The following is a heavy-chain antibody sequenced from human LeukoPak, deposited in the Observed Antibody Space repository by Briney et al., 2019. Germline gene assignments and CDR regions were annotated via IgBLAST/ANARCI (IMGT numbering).Heavy chain of an antibody. J-gene: IGHJ3*02. D-gene: IGHD5-18*01. V-gene: IGHV4-59*08. CDR2: IYHSGST. CDR1: GGSISSYY. CDR3: ARHRGYSYGYDAFDI. Sequence: SETLSLTCTVSGGSISSYYWSWIRQPPGKGLEWIGSIYHSGSTYYNPSLKSRVTISVDTSKNQFSLKLSSVTAADTAVYYCARHRGYSYGYDAFDIWGQGTMVTVSS.